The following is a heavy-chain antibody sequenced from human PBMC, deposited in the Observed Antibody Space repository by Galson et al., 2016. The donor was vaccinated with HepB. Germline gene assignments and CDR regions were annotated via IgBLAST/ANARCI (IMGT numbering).Heavy chain of an antibody. CDR3: ARSSRGWFGYGMDV. CDR2: ISAYNGNT. J-gene: IGHJ6*02. Sequence: SVKVSCKASGYSFTNYGVTWVRQAPGQGLEWVAWISAYNGNTNYAPKLQGRVTMTTDTSMATAYIGLRSLRSDDTAVYYCARSSRGWFGYGMDVWGQGTTVTVSS. V-gene: IGHV1-18*01. D-gene: IGHD6-19*01. CDR1: GYSFTNYG.